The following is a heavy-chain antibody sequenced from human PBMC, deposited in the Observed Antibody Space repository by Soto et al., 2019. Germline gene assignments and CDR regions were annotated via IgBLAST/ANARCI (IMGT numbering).Heavy chain of an antibody. V-gene: IGHV3-9*01. D-gene: IGHD2-15*01. CDR2: ISWNSGSI. CDR3: AKGHDPAMVGPDY. Sequence: GGSLRLSCAASGFTFDDYAMHWVRQAPGKGLEWVSGISWNSGSIGYADSVKGRFTISRDNAKNSLYLQMNSLRAEDTALYYCAKGHDPAMVGPDYWGQGTLVTVSS. J-gene: IGHJ4*02. CDR1: GFTFDDYA.